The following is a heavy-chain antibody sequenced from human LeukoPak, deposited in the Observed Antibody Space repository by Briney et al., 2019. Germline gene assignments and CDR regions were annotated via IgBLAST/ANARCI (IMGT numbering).Heavy chain of an antibody. J-gene: IGHJ4*02. D-gene: IGHD4-17*01. V-gene: IGHV3-30*03. CDR3: ARGRYYFEY. CDR2: ISFDGSDK. CDR1: GFTFSSYG. Sequence: GGSLRLSCAASGFTFSSYGMHWVRQAPGKGLEWVAVISFDGSDKHYADSVKGRFTISRDNSKNTLYLQMNNLRAEDTAVYYCARGRYYFEYWGQGTLVTVSS.